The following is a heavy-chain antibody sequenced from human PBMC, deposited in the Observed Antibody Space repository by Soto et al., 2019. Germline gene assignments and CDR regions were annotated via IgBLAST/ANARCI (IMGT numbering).Heavy chain of an antibody. Sequence: QVQLQESGPGLVKPSETLSLNCTVSSGSINSFYWSWIRQPAGKGLEWIGRIHSSGTTNYNPSLKSRETMSVDTSKNQFSLKLTSVTAAETAVYYCASDRIIGTSYSDYWGQVILVTVSS. CDR3: ASDRIIGTSYSDY. D-gene: IGHD1-7*01. V-gene: IGHV4-4*07. CDR1: SGSINSFY. CDR2: IHSSGTT. J-gene: IGHJ4*02.